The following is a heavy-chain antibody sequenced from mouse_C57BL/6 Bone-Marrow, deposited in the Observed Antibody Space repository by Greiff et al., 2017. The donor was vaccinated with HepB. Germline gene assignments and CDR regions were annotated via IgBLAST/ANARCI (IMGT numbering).Heavy chain of an antibody. V-gene: IGHV1-69*01. J-gene: IGHJ3*01. CDR2: IDPSDSYT. Sequence: QVQLQQPGAELVMPGASVKLSCKASGYTFTSYWMHWVKQRPGQGLEWIGEIDPSDSYTNYNQKFKGKSTLTVDKSSSTAYMQRSSLTSEDFAVYYCARETGAWFAYWGQGTLVTVSA. D-gene: IGHD4-1*01. CDR1: GYTFTSYW. CDR3: ARETGAWFAY.